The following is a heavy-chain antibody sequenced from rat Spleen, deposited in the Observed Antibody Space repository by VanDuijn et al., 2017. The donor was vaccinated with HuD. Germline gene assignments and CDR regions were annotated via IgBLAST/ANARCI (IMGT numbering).Heavy chain of an antibody. CDR2: INWGGSST. Sequence: EVKLVESGGGLVQPGRSLKLSCAASGFTFDDYGMAWVRQAPKNGLEWVASINWGGSSTYYPDNVKGRFTISRDNAKSTLYLQMDSLRSEDTAMYYCARTYGTTVPFDYWGQGVMVTVSS. V-gene: IGHV5-29*01. D-gene: IGHD1-1*01. CDR3: ARTYGTTVPFDY. CDR1: GFTFDDYG. J-gene: IGHJ2*01.